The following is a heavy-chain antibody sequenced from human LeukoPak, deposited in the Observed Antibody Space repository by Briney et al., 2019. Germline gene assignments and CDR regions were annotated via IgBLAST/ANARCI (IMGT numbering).Heavy chain of an antibody. D-gene: IGHD3-3*02. CDR2: LNPDSGAT. V-gene: IGHV1-2*02. CDR3: ARASVAHAFSYYLEY. J-gene: IGHJ4*02. CDR1: GYTFSGYY. Sequence: GASVKVSCKASGYTFSGYYIYWVRQAPGQGLEWMGWLNPDSGATNYAPNFLGRVTMTRDTSISTAYMELRGLTSDDTAVYYCARASVAHAFSYYLEYWGQGTLVTVSS.